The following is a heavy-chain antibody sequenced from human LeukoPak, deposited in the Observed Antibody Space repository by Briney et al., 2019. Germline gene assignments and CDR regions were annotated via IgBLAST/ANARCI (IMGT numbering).Heavy chain of an antibody. V-gene: IGHV1-69*01. CDR3: ASSRANLASGDSVVVPVAFYYYYYMDV. CDR2: IIPILGTT. J-gene: IGHJ6*03. CDR1: GGALSTYG. Sequence: SVKVSCKASGGALSTYGISWVRRAPGQGLEWMGGIIPILGTTNYAKNFQGGVTITADESTSTAYMEVSGLRSDDTAVYYCASSRANLASGDSVVVPVAFYYYYYMDVWGKGTTVTVSS. D-gene: IGHD2-2*01.